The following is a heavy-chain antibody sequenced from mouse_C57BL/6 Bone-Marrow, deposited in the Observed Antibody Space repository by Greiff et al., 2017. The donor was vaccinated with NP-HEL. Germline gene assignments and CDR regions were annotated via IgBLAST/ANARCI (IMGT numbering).Heavy chain of an antibody. J-gene: IGHJ2*01. CDR1: GFTFSDYG. Sequence: EVKLMESGGGLVKPGGSLKLSCAASGFTFSDYGMHWVRQAPEKGLEWVAYISSGSSTIYYADTVKGRFNISRDNAKNTLFLQMTSLRSEDTAMYYCARRLQGYWGQGTTLTVSS. V-gene: IGHV5-17*01. CDR2: ISSGSSTI. CDR3: ARRLQGY. D-gene: IGHD2-1*01.